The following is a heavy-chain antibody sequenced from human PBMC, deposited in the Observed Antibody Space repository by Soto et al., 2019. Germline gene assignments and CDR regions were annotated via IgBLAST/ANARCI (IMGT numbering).Heavy chain of an antibody. CDR2: MNPNNGNT. CDR1: GYTFTSYD. Sequence: QVQLVQSGAEVKKPGASVKVSCKASGYTFTSYDISWVRQATGPGLEWMGWMNPNNGNTDYAPKFQGRVTMTMNTSIGSAYMELSSLRSEDTAVYYCARSPRNYYALGSYSYFRHWGQGTLVTVSS. J-gene: IGHJ1*01. CDR3: ARSPRNYYALGSYSYFRH. V-gene: IGHV1-8*01. D-gene: IGHD3-10*01.